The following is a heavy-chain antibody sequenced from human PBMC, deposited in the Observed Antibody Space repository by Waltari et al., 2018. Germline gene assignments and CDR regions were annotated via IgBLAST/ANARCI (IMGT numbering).Heavy chain of an antibody. V-gene: IGHV4-34*01. D-gene: IGHD6-19*01. J-gene: IGHJ4*02. CDR3: ARGPRIAVAGASFAY. Sequence: QVQLQQLGAGLLKPSETLSPPCPVSGASFSAYSWSWLRQPPGKGLEWIGEINHSGGTNYTPSLKSRVTISVDTSKKQFSLRLNSVTAADTAVYYCARGPRIAVAGASFAYWGQGTQVTVSS. CDR1: GASFSAYS. CDR2: INHSGGT.